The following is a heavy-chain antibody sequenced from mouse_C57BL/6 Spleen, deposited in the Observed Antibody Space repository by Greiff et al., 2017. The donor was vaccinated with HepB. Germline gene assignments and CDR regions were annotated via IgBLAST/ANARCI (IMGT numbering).Heavy chain of an antibody. J-gene: IGHJ2*01. CDR3: AREDYDVYYFDY. CDR2: IHPNSGST. CDR1: GYTFTSYW. D-gene: IGHD2-4*01. Sequence: QVQLQQPGAELVKPGASVKLSCKASGYTFTSYWMHWVKQRPGQGLEWIGMIHPNSGSTNYNEKFKSKATLTVDKSSSTAYMQLSSLTSEDSAVYYCAREDYDVYYFDYWGQGTTLTVSS. V-gene: IGHV1-64*01.